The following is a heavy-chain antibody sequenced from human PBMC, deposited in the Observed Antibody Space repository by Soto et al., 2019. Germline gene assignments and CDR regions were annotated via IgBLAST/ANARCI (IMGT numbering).Heavy chain of an antibody. V-gene: IGHV4-39*07. CDR3: ARVISSRDEYFDY. D-gene: IGHD2-2*01. CDR1: GYSVSSSDYY. CDR2: MLYSGLT. Sequence: SETLSLTCSVSGYSVSSSDYYWAWIRQPPGKGLEWIGSMLYSGLTNYNPSLKSRVTMSVDKPKNQFSLNLTSVTAADTAVYYCARVISSRDEYFDYWGQGTVVTVSS. J-gene: IGHJ4*02.